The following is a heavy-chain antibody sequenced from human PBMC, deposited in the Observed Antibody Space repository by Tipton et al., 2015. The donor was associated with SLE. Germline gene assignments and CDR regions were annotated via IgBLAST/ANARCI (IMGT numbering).Heavy chain of an antibody. CDR2: INTSGST. J-gene: IGHJ3*02. D-gene: IGHD4-17*01. CDR1: GGSIASGSYY. V-gene: IGHV4-61*02. CDR3: ARGLRTFPRLDI. Sequence: TLSLTCTVSGGSIASGSYYWGWIRQPAGRALEWIGRINTSGSTTYNPSLKGRVTLSLDTSKNHFSLNLSSVTAADTALYYCARGLRTFPRLDIWGLGTKVTVSS.